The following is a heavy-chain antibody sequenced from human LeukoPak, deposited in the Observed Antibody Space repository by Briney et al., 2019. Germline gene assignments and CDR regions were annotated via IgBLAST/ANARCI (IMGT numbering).Heavy chain of an antibody. Sequence: GSLRLSCAASGFTFSSYAMSWVRQAPGKGLVWVSRINSDGSSTNYADSVKGRFTISRDNAKNTLYLQVKSLGAEDAAVYYCARGPSGWGSLDSWGQGTLVTVSS. CDR2: INSDGSST. CDR3: ARGPSGWGSLDS. J-gene: IGHJ4*02. V-gene: IGHV3-74*01. CDR1: GFTFSSYA. D-gene: IGHD7-27*01.